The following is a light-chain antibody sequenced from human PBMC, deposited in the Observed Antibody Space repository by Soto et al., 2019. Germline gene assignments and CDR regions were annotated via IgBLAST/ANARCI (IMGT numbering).Light chain of an antibody. CDR2: AAT. V-gene: IGKV1-39*01. CDR3: QQSYNSPYT. J-gene: IGKJ2*01. CDR1: QSINNY. Sequence: DIPMTQSPSSLSASLGDRVTIICRTSQSINNYLNWYQQEEGKAPKLLIYAATSLQSGVPSRFSGSGSGTEFTLTISSLQPGDFATYYCQQSYNSPYTCGRGTKLEIK.